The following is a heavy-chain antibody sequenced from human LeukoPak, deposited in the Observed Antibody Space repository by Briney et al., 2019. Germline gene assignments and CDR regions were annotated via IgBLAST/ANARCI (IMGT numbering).Heavy chain of an antibody. Sequence: GGSLRLSCSASGFTFSFYAMSWVRQAPGKGLEWVSVISGSGGSTYYADSVKGRFTISRDNSKNTLYLQMNSLRAEDTAVYYCAKDRALDTAMAGDFDYWGQGTLVTVSS. CDR3: AKDRALDTAMAGDFDY. J-gene: IGHJ4*02. CDR2: ISGSGGST. D-gene: IGHD5-18*01. CDR1: GFTFSFYA. V-gene: IGHV3-23*01.